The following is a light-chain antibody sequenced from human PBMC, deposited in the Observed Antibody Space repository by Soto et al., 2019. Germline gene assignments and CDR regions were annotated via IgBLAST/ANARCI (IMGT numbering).Light chain of an antibody. V-gene: IGKV3-15*01. J-gene: IGKJ4*01. CDR2: GAS. Sequence: EVVMTQSPATLSVSLGDRATLSCRGSQSVSSNLAWYQQKPGQAPRLLIYGASTRATGIPARFSGSGSGTAFTLTISSLQSEDFAVYSCQQYNNWPLTFGGGTKVEIK. CDR3: QQYNNWPLT. CDR1: QSVSSN.